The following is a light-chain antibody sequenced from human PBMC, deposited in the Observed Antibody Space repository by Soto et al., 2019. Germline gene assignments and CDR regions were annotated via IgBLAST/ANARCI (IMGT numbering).Light chain of an antibody. Sequence: DIQMTQSPSSLSASVGDRVTITCRASQSIVTYLNWYLQKPGKAPKLLIYAASNLQSGVPSRFSGSGSGTEFTLTVSSLQPEDFATYYCQQVKSYPITFGQGTRLEIK. J-gene: IGKJ5*01. V-gene: IGKV1-9*01. CDR1: QSIVTY. CDR3: QQVKSYPIT. CDR2: AAS.